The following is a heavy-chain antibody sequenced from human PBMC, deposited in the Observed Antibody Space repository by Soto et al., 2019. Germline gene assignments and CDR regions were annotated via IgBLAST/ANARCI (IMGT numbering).Heavy chain of an antibody. Sequence: GGSLRLSCAASGFTFSNSWMSWVRQAPGKGLEWVGRIKSKTDGGTTDYAAPVKGRFTISRDDSKNTLYLQMNSLKTEDTAVYYCTTDKAETTFLYYYYMDVWGKGTTVTVSS. CDR1: GFTFSNSW. J-gene: IGHJ6*03. V-gene: IGHV3-15*01. CDR2: IKSKTDGGTT. D-gene: IGHD4-17*01. CDR3: TTDKAETTFLYYYYMDV.